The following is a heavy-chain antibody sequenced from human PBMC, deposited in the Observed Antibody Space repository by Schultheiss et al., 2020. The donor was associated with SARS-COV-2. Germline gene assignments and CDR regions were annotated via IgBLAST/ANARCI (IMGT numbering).Heavy chain of an antibody. CDR1: GFTFSNAW. CDR3: ARVGGCSSTSCYENYYYYYMDV. CDR2: IKSKTDGGTT. J-gene: IGHJ6*03. D-gene: IGHD2-2*01. Sequence: GGSLRLSCAASGFTFSNAWMNWVRQAPGKGLEWVGRIKSKTDGGTTDYAAPVKGRFTISRDNAKNSLYLQMNSLRAEDTAVYYCARVGGCSSTSCYENYYYYYMDVWGKGTTVTVSS. V-gene: IGHV3-15*07.